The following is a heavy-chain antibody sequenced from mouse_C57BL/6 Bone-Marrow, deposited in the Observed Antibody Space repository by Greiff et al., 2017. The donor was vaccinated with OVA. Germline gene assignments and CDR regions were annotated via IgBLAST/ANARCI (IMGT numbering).Heavy chain of an antibody. V-gene: IGHV1-64*01. CDR1: GYTFTSYW. CDR3: AREGTTVVGSFDY. J-gene: IGHJ2*01. D-gene: IGHD1-1*01. Sequence: QVQLQQPGAELVKPGASVKLSCKASGYTFTSYWMHWVKQRPGQGLEWIGMIHPNSGSTNYNEKFKSKATLTVDKSSSTAYMQLSSLTSEDSAVYDCAREGTTVVGSFDYWGQGNTLTVSS. CDR2: IHPNSGST.